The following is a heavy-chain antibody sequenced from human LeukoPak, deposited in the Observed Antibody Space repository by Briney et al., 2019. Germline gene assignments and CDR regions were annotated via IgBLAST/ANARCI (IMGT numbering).Heavy chain of an antibody. CDR3: AKYLAHSSGWLLDAFDI. Sequence: PGRSLRLSCAASGFTFSGYGMHWVRQAPGKGLEWVAVISYDGSNKYYADSVKGRFIISRDNSKNTLYVQMNSLRAEDTAVYYCAKYLAHSSGWLLDAFDIRGQGTMVTVSS. J-gene: IGHJ3*02. D-gene: IGHD6-19*01. CDR1: GFTFSGYG. CDR2: ISYDGSNK. V-gene: IGHV3-30*18.